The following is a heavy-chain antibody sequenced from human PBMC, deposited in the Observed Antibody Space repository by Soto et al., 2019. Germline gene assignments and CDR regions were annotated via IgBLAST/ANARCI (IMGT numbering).Heavy chain of an antibody. D-gene: IGHD3-16*01. J-gene: IGHJ6*02. CDR3: AMVDVYVLPSPQDV. Sequence: ASVKVSCKTSGYTFTSYGIGWARQAPGQGLEWMGWINTYNGNTNYAQNLQGRVTLTTDTSTSTAYMELRSLRSNDTAIYYCAMVDVYVLPSPQDVRGQGTTVTV. V-gene: IGHV1-18*01. CDR1: GYTFTSYG. CDR2: INTYNGNT.